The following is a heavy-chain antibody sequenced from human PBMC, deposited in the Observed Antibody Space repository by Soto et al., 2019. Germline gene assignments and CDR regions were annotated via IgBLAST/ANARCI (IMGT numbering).Heavy chain of an antibody. CDR3: ARGQRSDHFFDY. CDR1: GGSFSGYY. D-gene: IGHD3-3*02. Sequence: PSETLSLTCAVYGGSFSGYYWDWIRQPPGKGLEWIGEINPDGATNYTPSLRGRVTISIDTSRNQFSLKLSSATAADTAVYYCARGQRSDHFFDYWGQGDLVTVSS. CDR2: INPDGAT. V-gene: IGHV4-34*01. J-gene: IGHJ4*02.